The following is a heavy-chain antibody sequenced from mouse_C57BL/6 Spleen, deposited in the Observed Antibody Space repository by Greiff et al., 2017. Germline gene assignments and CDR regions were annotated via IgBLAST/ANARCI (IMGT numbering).Heavy chain of an antibody. D-gene: IGHD1-1*01. CDR1: GYTFTSYW. J-gene: IGHJ1*03. CDR3: AGGFTTVVATDFDV. CDR2: IYPGSGST. Sequence: VQLQQPGAELVKPGASVKMSCKASGYTFTSYWITWVKQRPGQGLEWIGDIYPGSGSTNYNEKFKSKATLTVDTSSSTAYMQLSSLTSEDSAVYYCAGGFTTVVATDFDVWGTGTTVTVSS. V-gene: IGHV1-55*01.